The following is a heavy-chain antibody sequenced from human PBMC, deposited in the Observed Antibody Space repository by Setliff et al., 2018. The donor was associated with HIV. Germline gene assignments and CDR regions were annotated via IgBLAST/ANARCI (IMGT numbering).Heavy chain of an antibody. CDR1: GFTFTSHG. V-gene: IGHV3-30*02. CDR2: IRYDGNNK. Sequence: GGSLRLSCAASGFTFTSHGMHGVRQAPGKGLEWVSFIRYDGNNKYYTDSVKGRFTISRDNSKNTLDLQMNSLRPEDTAVYYCAKDGDYSNNLYDAFDIWGQGTMVTVSS. CDR3: AKDGDYSNNLYDAFDI. D-gene: IGHD3-16*01. J-gene: IGHJ3*02.